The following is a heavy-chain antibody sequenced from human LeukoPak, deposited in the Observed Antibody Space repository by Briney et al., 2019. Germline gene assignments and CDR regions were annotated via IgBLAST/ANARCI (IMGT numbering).Heavy chain of an antibody. J-gene: IGHJ4*02. Sequence: GGSLRLSCGASGFTFSSYDMHWVRQAPGKGLEWVAVISYDGSNKYYADSVKGRFTISRDNSKNTLYLQMNSLRAEDTAVYYCATILGYCSSTSCYGGAFDYWGQGTLVTVSS. CDR1: GFTFSSYD. CDR3: ATILGYCSSTSCYGGAFDY. CDR2: ISYDGSNK. D-gene: IGHD2-2*01. V-gene: IGHV3-30*03.